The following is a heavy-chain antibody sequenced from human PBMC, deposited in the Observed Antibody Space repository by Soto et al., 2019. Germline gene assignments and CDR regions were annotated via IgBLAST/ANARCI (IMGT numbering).Heavy chain of an antibody. CDR3: ASTWRPHWYFDI. CDR2: INHSGST. V-gene: IGHV4-34*01. CDR1: GGSFSGYY. D-gene: IGHD3-16*01. J-gene: IGHJ2*01. Sequence: PSETLSLTCAVYGGSFSGYYWSWIRQPPGKGLEWIGEINHSGSTNYNPSLKSRVTISVDTSKNQFSLKLSSVTAADTAVYYCASTWRPHWYFDIWGRVPLVTVSS.